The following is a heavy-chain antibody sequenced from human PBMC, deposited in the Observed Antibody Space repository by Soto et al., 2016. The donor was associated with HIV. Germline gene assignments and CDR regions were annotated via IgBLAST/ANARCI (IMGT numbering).Heavy chain of an antibody. CDR2: INSDGSST. J-gene: IGHJ4*03. Sequence: EVQLVESGGGLVQPGGSLRLSCAASGFTFSSYWMHWVRQAPGKGLVWVSRINSDGSSTSYADSVKGRFTISRDNAKNTLYLQMNSLRAEDTAVYYCARVERGXSGWYPLYYVGPGTLVTVSS. CDR1: GFTFSSYW. V-gene: IGHV3-74*01. D-gene: IGHD6-19*01. CDR3: ARVERGXSGWYPLYY.